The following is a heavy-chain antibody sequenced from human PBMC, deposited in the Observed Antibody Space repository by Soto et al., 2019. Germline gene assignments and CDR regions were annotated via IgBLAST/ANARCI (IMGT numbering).Heavy chain of an antibody. CDR2: IKPEGGEE. J-gene: IGHJ4*02. D-gene: IGHD3-16*01. CDR3: VRDAHRGGDYDY. V-gene: IGHV3-7*01. Sequence: HPGGSLRLSCSASGFTFSNYWMNWVRQAPGKGLEWVANIKPEGGEEYYVDSVKGRLTISRDNAKNSLYLQMNNLRDDDTALYYCVRDAHRGGDYDYWGQGA. CDR1: GFTFSNYW.